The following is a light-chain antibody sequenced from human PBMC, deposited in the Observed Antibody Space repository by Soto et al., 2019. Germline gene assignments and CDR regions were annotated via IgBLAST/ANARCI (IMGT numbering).Light chain of an antibody. J-gene: IGKJ5*01. CDR1: QSLNTD. Sequence: EILMTQSPDSLSVSPGETATLSCRASQSLNTDLAWYQQKPGQAPRLLLYGASTRATGISTRFSGGGSGTEFTLPISGLQSEDSAVYYCQQYKSWPPITFGQGTRLEI. V-gene: IGKV3-15*01. CDR2: GAS. CDR3: QQYKSWPPIT.